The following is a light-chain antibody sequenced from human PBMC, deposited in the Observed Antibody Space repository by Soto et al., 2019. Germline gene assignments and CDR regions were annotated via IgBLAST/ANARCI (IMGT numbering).Light chain of an antibody. CDR3: QQRSNWPST. CDR1: QNVSSY. V-gene: IGKV3-11*01. CDR2: DAS. Sequence: EIVLTQSPATLSLSPGDRATLSCRASQNVSSYLAWYQQKPGQAPRLLIYDASNRATGIPARFSGSGSGTDFTLTITSLEPEDFAVYYCQQRSNWPSTFGGGTTVEIK. J-gene: IGKJ4*01.